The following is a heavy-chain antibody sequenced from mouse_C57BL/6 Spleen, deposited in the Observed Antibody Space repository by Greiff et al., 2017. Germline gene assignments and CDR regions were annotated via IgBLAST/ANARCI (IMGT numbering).Heavy chain of an antibody. V-gene: IGHV3-6*01. CDR2: ISYDGSN. CDR3: ARVTTVVTTPYWYFDV. D-gene: IGHD1-1*01. J-gene: IGHJ1*03. Sequence: DVKLLESGPGFVKPSQSLSLTCSATGYSITSGYYWYWIRPFPGNKLEWLGYISYDGSNNYNPSLKKRISITRDKSKNQFFLKLNSVTTEDTATYYCARVTTVVTTPYWYFDVWGTGTTVTVSS. CDR1: GYSITSGYY.